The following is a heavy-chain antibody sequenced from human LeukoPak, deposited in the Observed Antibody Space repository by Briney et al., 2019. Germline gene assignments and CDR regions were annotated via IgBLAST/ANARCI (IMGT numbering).Heavy chain of an antibody. J-gene: IGHJ4*02. Sequence: PGGSLRLSCAASGFTVSGNYMSWVRQAPGKGLEWVSVIYSGGSTYYADSVKGRFTISRDNSKNTLYLQMNSLRAEDTAVYYCARAGGYSGYSVHDYWGQGTLVTVSS. CDR3: ARAGGYSGYSVHDY. V-gene: IGHV3-66*01. CDR2: IYSGGST. D-gene: IGHD5-12*01. CDR1: GFTVSGNY.